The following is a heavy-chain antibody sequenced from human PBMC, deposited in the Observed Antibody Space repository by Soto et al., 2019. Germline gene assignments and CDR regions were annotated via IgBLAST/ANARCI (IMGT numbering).Heavy chain of an antibody. CDR3: ARDRGVGATTDY. J-gene: IGHJ4*02. D-gene: IGHD1-26*01. CDR1: GGSISSGDYC. Sequence: SETLSLTCTVSGGSISSGDYCWSWIRQPPGKGLEWIGYICYSGSTYYNPSLKSRVTISVDTSKNQFSLKLTSVTAADTAVYYCARDRGVGATTDYWGKGNLGNVAS. CDR2: ICYSGST. V-gene: IGHV4-30-4*01.